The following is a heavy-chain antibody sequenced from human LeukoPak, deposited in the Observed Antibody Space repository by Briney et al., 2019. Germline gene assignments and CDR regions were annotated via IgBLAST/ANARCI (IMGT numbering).Heavy chain of an antibody. J-gene: IGHJ4*02. CDR1: GGSISSYY. Sequence: SETLSLICTVSGGSISSYYWSWIRQPPGKGLEWIGNIYDRGSTKYNPSLKSRVTISVDTSKNQFSLRLSSVTAADTAVYYCARGPYYFDSSGYAYWGQGTLVTVSS. D-gene: IGHD3-22*01. CDR2: IYDRGST. V-gene: IGHV4-59*01. CDR3: ARGPYYFDSSGYAY.